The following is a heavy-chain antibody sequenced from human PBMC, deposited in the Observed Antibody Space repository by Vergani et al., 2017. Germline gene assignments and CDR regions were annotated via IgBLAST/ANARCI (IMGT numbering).Heavy chain of an antibody. Sequence: EVQLVESGGGLVKPGGSLRLSCAASGFTFSSYEMNWVRQAPGKGLEWVSYISSSGSTIYYADSVKGRFTISRDNAKNSLYVQMNSLRAEDTAVYYCSGVCPHAPGIAAAHFDYWGQGTLVTVSS. CDR2: ISSSGSTI. CDR3: SGVCPHAPGIAAAHFDY. CDR1: GFTFSSYE. J-gene: IGHJ4*02. V-gene: IGHV3-48*03. D-gene: IGHD6-13*01.